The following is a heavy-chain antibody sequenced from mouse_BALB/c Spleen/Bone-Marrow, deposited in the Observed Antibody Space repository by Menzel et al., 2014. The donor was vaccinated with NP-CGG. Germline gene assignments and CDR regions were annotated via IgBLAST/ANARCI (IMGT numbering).Heavy chain of an antibody. J-gene: IGHJ4*01. Sequence: VHVKQSGAELVKPGASVKLSCTASGFNIKDNSMHWVKQRPEQGLEWIGRIDPENGNTKYDPKFQGKATITADTSSNAAYLQLSSLTSEDTAVYYCARWDYYAMDYWGQGTSVTVSS. V-gene: IGHV14-3*02. CDR3: ARWDYYAMDY. CDR2: IDPENGNT. CDR1: GFNIKDNS.